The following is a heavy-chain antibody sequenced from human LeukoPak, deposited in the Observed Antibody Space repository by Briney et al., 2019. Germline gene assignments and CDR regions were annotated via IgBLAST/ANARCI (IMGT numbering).Heavy chain of an antibody. CDR1: GFTFISNW. J-gene: IGHJ4*02. D-gene: IGHD2-15*01. CDR2: IKQDGSEK. Sequence: GGSLRLSCAASGFTFISNWMSWVRQAPGKGPEWVANIKQDGSEKYYVDSVKGRFTISRDNAKNSLYLQMNSLRAEDTAIYYCARGQHWGRGILITVSS. V-gene: IGHV3-7*01. CDR3: ARGQH.